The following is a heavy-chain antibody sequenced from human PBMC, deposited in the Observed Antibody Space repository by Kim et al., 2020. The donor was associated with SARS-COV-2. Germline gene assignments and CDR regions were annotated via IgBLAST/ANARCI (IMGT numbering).Heavy chain of an antibody. CDR2: ITDDGSGT. CDR1: GFTFSTYW. D-gene: IGHD7-27*01. J-gene: IGHJ6*02. CDR3: ARAPWAYYGMDV. Sequence: GGSLRLSCAASGFTFSTYWMHWVRQAPGKGLLWVSRITDDGSGTSYADSVKGRFTISRDNANNTLYLQMNSLRAEDTAVYYCARAPWAYYGMDVWGQGTTVTVSS. V-gene: IGHV3-74*01.